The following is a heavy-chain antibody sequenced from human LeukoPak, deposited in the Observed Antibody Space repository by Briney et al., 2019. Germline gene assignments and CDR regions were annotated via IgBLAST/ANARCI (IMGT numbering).Heavy chain of an antibody. CDR2: ISAYNGNT. J-gene: IGHJ5*02. D-gene: IGHD2-2*02. CDR1: GYTFTSYG. CDR3: ARGRGYCSSTSCYTGLIRGWFDP. V-gene: IGHV1-18*01. Sequence: ASVKVSCKASGYTFTSYGITWVRQAPGQGLEWMGWISAYNGNTNYAQKLQGRVTMTTDTSTSTAYMELRGLRFDDTAVYYCARGRGYCSSTSCYTGLIRGWFDPWGQGTLVTVSS.